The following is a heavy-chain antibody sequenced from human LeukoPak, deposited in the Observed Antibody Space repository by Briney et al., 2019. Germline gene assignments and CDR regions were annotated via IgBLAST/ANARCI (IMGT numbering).Heavy chain of an antibody. D-gene: IGHD6-19*01. CDR1: GGSISTFS. J-gene: IGHJ4*02. V-gene: IGHV4-59*01. CDR3: ARDTSVASGMQY. CDR2: YFSTAT. Sequence: SETLSVTCTVSGGSISTFSWSWVRQTPDRGLEWIGSYFSTATKSNPSLGRRVAISVDTSKNQLFLRLRSLTPADTASYYCARDTSVASGMQYWGPGTLVTVSS.